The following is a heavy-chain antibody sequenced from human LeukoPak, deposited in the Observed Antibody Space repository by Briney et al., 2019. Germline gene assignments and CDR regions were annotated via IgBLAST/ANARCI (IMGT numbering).Heavy chain of an antibody. J-gene: IGHJ4*02. CDR3: ARDTYYYDSSDYYFPGGFDY. D-gene: IGHD3-22*01. CDR2: ISSSSSYI. Sequence: GGSLRLSCAASGFTFSSYTMKWVRQAPGKGLEWVSSISSSSSYIYYADSVKGRFTISRDNAKNSPFMQMNSLRAEDKVVYYCARDTYYYDSSDYYFPGGFDYWGQGTLVTVSS. V-gene: IGHV3-21*01. CDR1: GFTFSSYT.